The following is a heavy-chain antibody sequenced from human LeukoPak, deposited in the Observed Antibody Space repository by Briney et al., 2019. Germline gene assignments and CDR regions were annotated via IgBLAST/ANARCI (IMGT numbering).Heavy chain of an antibody. CDR1: GFIFSDYY. V-gene: IGHV3-11*04. CDR2: ISSSGSTI. Sequence: GGSLRLSCAASGFIFSDYYMSWIRQAPGKGLRWVSYISSSGSTIYYADSVKGRFTISRDNAKNSLYLQMNSLRADDTAVYYCARGVRRSSASCSRGQGTLVRVSS. D-gene: IGHD2-2*01. CDR3: ARGVRRSSASCS. J-gene: IGHJ4*02.